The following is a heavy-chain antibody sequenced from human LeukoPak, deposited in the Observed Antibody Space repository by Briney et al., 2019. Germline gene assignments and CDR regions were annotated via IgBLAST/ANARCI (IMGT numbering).Heavy chain of an antibody. V-gene: IGHV3-11*01. CDR3: ARVWSGYYIDY. CDR1: GFIFSDYY. CDR2: ISSSGSTI. Sequence: GGSLRLSCAGSGFIFSDYYMTWIRQAAGKGLGWLSYISSSGSTIYHADSVKGRFTISRDNAKNSLYLQMNSLRAEDTAVYYCARVWSGYYIDYWGQGILVTVSS. D-gene: IGHD3-3*01. J-gene: IGHJ4*02.